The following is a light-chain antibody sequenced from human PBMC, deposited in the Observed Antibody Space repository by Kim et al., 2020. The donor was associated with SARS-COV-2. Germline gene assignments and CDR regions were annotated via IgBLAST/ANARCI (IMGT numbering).Light chain of an antibody. CDR3: AAWDDSLNGYYV. CDR1: SSNIGSNT. Sequence: QRVTISCSGSSSNIGSNTVNWYQQLPGTAHKLLIYSNNQRPSGVPDRFSGSKSGTSASLAISGLQSEDEADYYCAAWDDSLNGYYVFGTGTKVTVL. J-gene: IGLJ1*01. V-gene: IGLV1-44*01. CDR2: SNN.